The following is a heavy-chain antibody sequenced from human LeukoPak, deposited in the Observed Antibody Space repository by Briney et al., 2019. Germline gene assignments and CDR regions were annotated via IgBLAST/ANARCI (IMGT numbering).Heavy chain of an antibody. V-gene: IGHV4-59*12. J-gene: IGHJ4*02. Sequence: SETLSLTCTVSGGSFSSYYWSWIRQPAGKGLEWIGSIYYSGSTYYNPSLKSRVTISVDTSKNQFSLKLSSVTAADTAVYYCARVKYYYDSSGYLYYFDYWGQGTLVTVSS. CDR2: IYYSGST. D-gene: IGHD3-22*01. CDR3: ARVKYYYDSSGYLYYFDY. CDR1: GGSFSSYY.